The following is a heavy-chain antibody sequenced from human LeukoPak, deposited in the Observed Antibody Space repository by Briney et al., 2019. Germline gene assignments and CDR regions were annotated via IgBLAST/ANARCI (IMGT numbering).Heavy chain of an antibody. CDR3: AREGYSYGSLRY. CDR2: IIPIFGTA. V-gene: IGHV1-69*05. Sequence: EASVKVSCKASGGTFSSYAISWVRQAPGQGLEWMGRIIPIFGTANYAQKFQGRVTITTDESTSTAYMELSSLRSEDTAVYYCAREGYSYGSLRYWGQGTLVTVSS. CDR1: GGTFSSYA. J-gene: IGHJ4*02. D-gene: IGHD5-18*01.